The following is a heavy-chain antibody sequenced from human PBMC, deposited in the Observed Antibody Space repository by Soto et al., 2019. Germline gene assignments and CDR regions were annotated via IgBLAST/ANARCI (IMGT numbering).Heavy chain of an antibody. V-gene: IGHV3-48*03. J-gene: IGHJ6*02. CDR2: ISSSAKTI. CDR1: GFAFSSYG. Sequence: GGSLRLSCAASGFAFSSYGMNWVRQAPGKGLEWVSYISSSAKTIYYADSVKGRFTISRDNAKSSLYLQMNSLRAEDAAVYYCAXDRDSDTFFAYFYGMDVWGQGTTVTVSS. CDR3: AXDRDSDTFFAYFYGMDV. D-gene: IGHD3-16*01.